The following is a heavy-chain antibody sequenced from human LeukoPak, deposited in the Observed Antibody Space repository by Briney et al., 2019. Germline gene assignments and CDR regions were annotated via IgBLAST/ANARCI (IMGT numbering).Heavy chain of an antibody. Sequence: GASVKVSCKTSGYTFTNYGVSWVRQAPGQGLEWMGGIIPIFGTANYAQKFQGRVTITTDESTSTAYMELSSLRSEDTAVYYCARAMIYGMSWFDPWGQGTLVTVSS. J-gene: IGHJ5*02. CDR1: GYTFTNYG. V-gene: IGHV1-69*05. D-gene: IGHD3/OR15-3a*01. CDR3: ARAMIYGMSWFDP. CDR2: IIPIFGTA.